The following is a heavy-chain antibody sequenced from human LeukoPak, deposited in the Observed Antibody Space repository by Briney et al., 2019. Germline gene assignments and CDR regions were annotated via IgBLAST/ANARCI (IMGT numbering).Heavy chain of an antibody. V-gene: IGHV3-74*01. J-gene: IGHJ1*01. CDR1: GFTFSSYW. CDR3: ARDHSSSWPEYFQH. D-gene: IGHD6-13*01. Sequence: GALRLSCAASGFTFSSYWMHWVRQAPGKGLVWVSRINSDGSSTSYADSVKGRFTISRDNAKNTLYLQMNSLRAEDTAVYYCARDHSSSWPEYFQHWGQGTLVTVSS. CDR2: INSDGSST.